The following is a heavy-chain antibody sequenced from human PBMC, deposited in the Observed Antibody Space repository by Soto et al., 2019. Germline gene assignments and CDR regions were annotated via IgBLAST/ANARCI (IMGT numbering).Heavy chain of an antibody. CDR2: IDWDDDK. J-gene: IGHJ3*02. D-gene: IGHD3-3*01. Sequence: GPTLVNPTQTLTLTCTFSGFSLSTSGICVSWIRQPPGKALEWLALIDWDDDKYYSTSLKTRLTISKDTSKNQVVLTMTNMDPVDTATYYCARILNTGYDFWSGYYLGAFDIWGQGTMVTVSS. CDR3: ARILNTGYDFWSGYYLGAFDI. V-gene: IGHV2-70*01. CDR1: GFSLSTSGIC.